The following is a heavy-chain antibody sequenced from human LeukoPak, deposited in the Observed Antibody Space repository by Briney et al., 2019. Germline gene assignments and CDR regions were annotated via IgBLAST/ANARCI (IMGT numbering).Heavy chain of an antibody. D-gene: IGHD2-15*01. Sequence: ESGPTLVKPTQTLTLTCTLSGFLLSTSGMRVSWIRQPPGKALEWLARIDWDDDKFYSTSLKTRLTISKDTSKNQVVLTMTNMDPVDTATYYCARTFSGGSYLFDYWGQGTLVTVSS. J-gene: IGHJ4*02. CDR3: ARTFSGGSYLFDY. CDR2: IDWDDDK. V-gene: IGHV2-70*04. CDR1: GFLLSTSGMR.